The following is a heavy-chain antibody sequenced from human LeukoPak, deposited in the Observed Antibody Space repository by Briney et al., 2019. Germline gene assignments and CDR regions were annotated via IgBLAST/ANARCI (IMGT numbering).Heavy chain of an antibody. CDR3: ARDEAVVVTARNAFDI. CDR1: GFTLSSYE. V-gene: IGHV3-23*01. J-gene: IGHJ3*02. CDR2: IDYSGGSS. Sequence: GGSLRLSCTVSGFTLSSYEMSWIRQAPGKGLEWVSSIDYSGGSSYYADSVKGRFTISRDNSKNTLYLQMNSLRAEDTAVYYCARDEAVVVTARNAFDIWGQGTMVTVSS. D-gene: IGHD2-21*02.